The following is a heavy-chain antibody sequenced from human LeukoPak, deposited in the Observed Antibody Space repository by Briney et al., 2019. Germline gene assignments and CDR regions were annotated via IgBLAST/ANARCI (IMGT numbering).Heavy chain of an antibody. J-gene: IGHJ4*02. V-gene: IGHV4-34*01. CDR1: GGSFSDYY. CDR3: ARDGYCSSTSSSDY. D-gene: IGHD2-2*01. CDR2: INHSGST. Sequence: PSETLSLTCAVYGGSFSDYYWSWIRQPPGKGLEWIGEINHSGSTNYNPSLKSRVTISVDTSKKQPSLKLSSVTAADTAVYYCARDGYCSSTSSSDYWGQGTLVTVSS.